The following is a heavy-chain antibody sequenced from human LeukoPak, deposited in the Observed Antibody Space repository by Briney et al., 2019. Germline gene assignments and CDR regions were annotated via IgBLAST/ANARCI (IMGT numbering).Heavy chain of an antibody. CDR1: GFTFSTYS. J-gene: IGHJ6*02. D-gene: IGHD3-10*01. V-gene: IGHV3-13*01. Sequence: GGSLRLSCAASGFTFSTYSMNWVRQPTGGGLGWVSTISPAGHTYYPDSVKGRFTISRENAKNSLFLQLNNLRAGDTAVYFCASEESRGVYGMDVWGQGTTVTVSS. CDR3: ASEESRGVYGMDV. CDR2: ISPAGHT.